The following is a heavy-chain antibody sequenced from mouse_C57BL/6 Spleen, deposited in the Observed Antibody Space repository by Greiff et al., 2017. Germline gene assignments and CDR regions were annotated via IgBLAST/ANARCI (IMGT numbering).Heavy chain of an antibody. CDR1: GYTFTDYY. V-gene: IGHV1-26*01. CDR2: INPNNGGT. CDR3: ASGYGSSYPDYFDY. J-gene: IGHJ2*01. Sequence: VQLQQSGPELVKPGASVKISCKASGYTFTDYYMNWVKQSHGKSLEWIGDINPNNGGTSYNQKFKGKATLTVDKSSSTAYMELRSLTSEDSAVYYCASGYGSSYPDYFDYWGQGTTLTVSS. D-gene: IGHD1-1*01.